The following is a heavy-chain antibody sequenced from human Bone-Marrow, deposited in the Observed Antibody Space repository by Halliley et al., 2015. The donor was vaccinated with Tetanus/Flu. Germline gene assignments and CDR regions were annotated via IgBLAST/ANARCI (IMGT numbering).Heavy chain of an antibody. CDR3: AMSGRGYSYDA. Sequence: GLEWVGEILHRGATNSDPSPKSRVPISVAPPKNHFSPKRSSVTAADTAVYYCAMSGRGYSYDAWGRGTLVTVSS. D-gene: IGHD5-18*01. J-gene: IGHJ4*02. V-gene: IGHV4-34*12. CDR2: ILHRGAT.